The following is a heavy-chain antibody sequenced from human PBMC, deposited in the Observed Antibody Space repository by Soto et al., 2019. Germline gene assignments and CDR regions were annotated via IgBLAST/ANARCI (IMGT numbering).Heavy chain of an antibody. CDR2: INGGNGNT. CDR3: ARTELTIVGDTTGSGWFDP. J-gene: IGHJ5*02. V-gene: IGHV1-3*01. Sequence: XSVKVTCNAAGDSFTSYAMHWGRRAPGQRPEWMGWINGGNGNTKYSQGFQGRVTITRDTSASTAYMELSSLRSEDTAVYYCARTELTIVGDTTGSGWFDPWGQGTLVTVSS. CDR1: GDSFTSYA. D-gene: IGHD1-26*01.